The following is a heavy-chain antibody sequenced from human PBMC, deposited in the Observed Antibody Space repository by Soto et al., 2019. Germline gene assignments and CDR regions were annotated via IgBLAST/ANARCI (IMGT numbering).Heavy chain of an antibody. CDR3: ARGTPYHRNDDWFDT. J-gene: IGHJ5*02. Sequence: QVRLHESGPGLVKPSETLSLTCTVSGGSISDYYWNWIRQPPGKGLEWIGFIHYTGNINYNPSLKSRVAISVDTSKNQFSVKLTSVTAADTAVYYCARGTPYHRNDDWFDTWGQGTLVTVSS. CDR1: GGSISDYY. CDR2: IHYTGNI. V-gene: IGHV4-59*01.